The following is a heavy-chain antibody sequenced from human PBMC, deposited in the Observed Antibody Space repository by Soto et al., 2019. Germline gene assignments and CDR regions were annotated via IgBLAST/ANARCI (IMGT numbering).Heavy chain of an antibody. CDR3: AKDKGISSXRTAAAWSPLYYYGMDV. Sequence: LRLTCAASGFTFSSYGMHWVRQAPGKGLEWVAVISYDGSNKYYADSVKGRFTISRDNSKNTLYLQMDSLRAEDTAVYYCAKDKGISSXRTAAAWSPLYYYGMDVWGQGTTVTVSS. J-gene: IGHJ6*02. V-gene: IGHV3-30*18. CDR1: GFTFSSYG. D-gene: IGHD6-13*01. CDR2: ISYDGSNK.